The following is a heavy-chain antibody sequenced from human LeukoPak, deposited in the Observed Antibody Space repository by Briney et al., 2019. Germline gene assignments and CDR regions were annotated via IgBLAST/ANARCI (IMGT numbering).Heavy chain of an antibody. V-gene: IGHV3-7*01. CDR1: GFTFSSYW. D-gene: IGHD5-24*01. CDR3: ASWGEEMATTIDY. CDR2: IKQDGSEK. J-gene: IGHJ4*02. Sequence: GGSLRLSCAASGFTFSSYWMSWVRQAPGKGLEWVANIKQDGSEKYYVDSVKGRFTISRDNAKNSLYLQMNSLRAEDTAVYYCASWGEEMATTIDYWGQGTLVTVSS.